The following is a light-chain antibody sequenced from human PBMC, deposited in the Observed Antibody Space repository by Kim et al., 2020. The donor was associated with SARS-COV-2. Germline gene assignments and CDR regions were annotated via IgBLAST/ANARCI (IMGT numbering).Light chain of an antibody. CDR1: SSDVGGYNY. CDR3: SSYTTSNSWV. CDR2: DVS. Sequence: GQSITISCNGTSSDVGGYNYGSWYQQHPGKAPKLMIYDVSKRPSGVSNRFSGSKSGNTASLTVSGLQAEDEADYYCSSYTTSNSWVFGGGTKLAVL. J-gene: IGLJ3*02. V-gene: IGLV2-14*03.